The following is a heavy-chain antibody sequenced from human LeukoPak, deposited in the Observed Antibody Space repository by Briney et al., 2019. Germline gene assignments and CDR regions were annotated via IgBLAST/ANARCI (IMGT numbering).Heavy chain of an antibody. J-gene: IGHJ1*01. CDR3: ATNGGVTMIVVVQTEGQFLQH. CDR2: ISYDGSNK. D-gene: IGHD3-22*01. V-gene: IGHV3-30*03. Sequence: GGSLRLSCAASGFTFSSYGMHWVRQAPGKGLEWVAVISYDGSNKYYADSVKGRFTISRDNSKNTLYLQMNSLRAEDTAVYYCATNGGVTMIVVVQTEGQFLQHWGQGTLVTVSS. CDR1: GFTFSSYG.